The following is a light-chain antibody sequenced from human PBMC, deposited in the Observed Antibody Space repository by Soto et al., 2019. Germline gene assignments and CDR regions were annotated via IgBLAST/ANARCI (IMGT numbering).Light chain of an antibody. Sequence: EIVMTQSPAILSVSPGERATLSCRASQSVSNNLAWYQQKPDQAPRLLIYGASTMATDFPVSFSGSGSGTEFTLTISSLQSEDFAVYYCLQYNNWPPRHTFGQGTKLEIK. V-gene: IGKV3-15*01. CDR1: QSVSNN. CDR3: LQYNNWPPRHT. J-gene: IGKJ2*01. CDR2: GAS.